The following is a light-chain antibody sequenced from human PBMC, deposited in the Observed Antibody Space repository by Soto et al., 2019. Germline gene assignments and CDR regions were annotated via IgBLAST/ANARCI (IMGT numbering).Light chain of an antibody. CDR2: VKS. J-gene: IGKJ4*01. Sequence: DIQLTQSPSSLSASVGDRVTITCRASQAISSYLAWYQQKPGKVPELLIDVKSTLQSGAPSRFSGSGSGTDVTLTISSLQTEDVATYFCNKYNHAPTFGGGTKVEIK. CDR1: QAISSY. CDR3: NKYNHAPT. V-gene: IGKV1-27*01.